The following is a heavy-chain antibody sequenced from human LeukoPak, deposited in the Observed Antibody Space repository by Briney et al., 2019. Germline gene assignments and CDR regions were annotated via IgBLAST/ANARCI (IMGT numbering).Heavy chain of an antibody. V-gene: IGHV3-23*01. CDR2: ISGSGGST. CDR3: AKSGGSGYYYKGAFDI. D-gene: IGHD3-22*01. CDR1: GIIFSSYA. Sequence: GGSLRLSCAVSGIIFSSYAMSWARQAPGKGLEWVSGISGSGGSTYYADSVKGRFTISRDDSKNTLYLQMNSLRAEDTAVYYCAKSGGSGYYYKGAFDIWGQGTVVTVSS. J-gene: IGHJ3*02.